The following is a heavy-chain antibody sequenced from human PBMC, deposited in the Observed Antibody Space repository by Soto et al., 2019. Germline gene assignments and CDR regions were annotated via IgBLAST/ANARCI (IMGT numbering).Heavy chain of an antibody. D-gene: IGHD2-8*01. CDR3: ARGDSTDCSNGVCSFFYNHDMDV. CDR1: GYSFTDYH. V-gene: IGHV1-2*04. J-gene: IGHJ6*02. Sequence: GASVKVSCKASGYSFTDYHIHWVRQAPGQGLEWLGRINPKSGGTSTAQKFQGWVTMATDTSISTASMELTRLTSDDTAIYYCARGDSTDCSNGVCSFFYNHDMDVWGQGTTVTVSS. CDR2: INPKSGGT.